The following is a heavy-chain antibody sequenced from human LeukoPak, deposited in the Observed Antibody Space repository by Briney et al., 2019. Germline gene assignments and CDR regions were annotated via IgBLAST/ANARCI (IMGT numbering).Heavy chain of an antibody. J-gene: IGHJ5*02. D-gene: IGHD5-24*01. V-gene: IGHV3-48*03. Sequence: GGSLRLSCVGSGFTFSRYEMNWVRQAPGKGLEWISYISGSGDTIYYADSVKGRFTISGDNAKNSLYLQMNSLRAEDTAVYHCARAPLVLQYRWWLDPWGQGTLVTVSS. CDR1: GFTFSRYE. CDR2: ISGSGDTI. CDR3: ARAPLVLQYRWWLDP.